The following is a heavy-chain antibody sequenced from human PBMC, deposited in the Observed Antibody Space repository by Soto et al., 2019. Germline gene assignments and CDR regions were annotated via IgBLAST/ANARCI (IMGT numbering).Heavy chain of an antibody. CDR2: IYYSGST. CDR1: GGSISSYY. Sequence: PSETLSLTCTVSGGSISSYYWSWIRQPPGKGLEWIGYIYYSGSTNYNPSLKSRVTISVDTSKNQFSLKLSSVTAADTAVYYCATTSFYGSGSYAYFAYWGQGTLVIVSS. CDR3: ATTSFYGSGSYAYFAY. J-gene: IGHJ4*02. V-gene: IGHV4-59*01. D-gene: IGHD3-10*01.